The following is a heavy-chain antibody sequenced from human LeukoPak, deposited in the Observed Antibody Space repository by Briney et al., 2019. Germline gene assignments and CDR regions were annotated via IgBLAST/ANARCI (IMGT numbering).Heavy chain of an antibody. Sequence: GGSLRLSCAASGFTFSSYAMSWVRQAPGKGLEWVSAISGSGGSTYYADSVKGRFTISRDNSKNTLYLQMNSLRAEDTAVYYCAKGDYCSSTSCLDNYYYYYYMDVWGKGTTVTVSS. CDR3: AKGDYCSSTSCLDNYYYYYYMDV. J-gene: IGHJ6*03. V-gene: IGHV3-23*01. CDR2: ISGSGGST. D-gene: IGHD2-2*01. CDR1: GFTFSSYA.